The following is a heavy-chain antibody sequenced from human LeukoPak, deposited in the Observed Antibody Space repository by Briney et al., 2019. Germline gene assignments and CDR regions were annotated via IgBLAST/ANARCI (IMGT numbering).Heavy chain of an antibody. CDR1: GFTFSSYS. D-gene: IGHD3-16*01. Sequence: GGSLRLSCAASGFTFSSYSMNWVRQAPGKGLEWVSSISSSSSYIYYADSVKGRFTISRDNAKNSLYLQMNSLRAEDTAVYYCARNGGDYSYVGMDVWGQGTTVTVSS. CDR2: ISSSSSYI. V-gene: IGHV3-21*01. CDR3: ARNGGDYSYVGMDV. J-gene: IGHJ6*02.